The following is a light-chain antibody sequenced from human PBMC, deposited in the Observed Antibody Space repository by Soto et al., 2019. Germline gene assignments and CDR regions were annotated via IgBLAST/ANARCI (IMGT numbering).Light chain of an antibody. CDR2: GTS. J-gene: IGKJ1*01. Sequence: EIVLTQSPGTLSLSPGERATLSCRASQSLSNRRLAWYHHKAGQAPRLLISGTSNRPAGIPDRFSGSGSGTDFTLTISRLEPEDFAVYYCQQYGSSLTWTFGQGTKVDIK. CDR1: QSLSNRR. CDR3: QQYGSSLTWT. V-gene: IGKV3-20*01.